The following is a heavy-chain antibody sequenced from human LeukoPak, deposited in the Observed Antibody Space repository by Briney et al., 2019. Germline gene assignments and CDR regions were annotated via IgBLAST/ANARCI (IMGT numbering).Heavy chain of an antibody. Sequence: GGSLRLSCVASGFTFSDYWMSWVRQAPGKGLEWVSYISSSGSTIYYADSVKGRFTISRDNAKNSLYLQMNSLRAEDTAVYYCARGYDFWSGYYPIDYWGQGTLVTVSS. CDR1: GFTFSDYW. CDR3: ARGYDFWSGYYPIDY. CDR2: ISSSGSTI. D-gene: IGHD3-3*01. V-gene: IGHV3-11*01. J-gene: IGHJ4*02.